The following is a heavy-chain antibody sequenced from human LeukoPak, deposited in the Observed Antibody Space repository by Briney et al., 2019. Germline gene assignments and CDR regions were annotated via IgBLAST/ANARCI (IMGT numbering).Heavy chain of an antibody. CDR3: ARDKGSYDSDF. Sequence: GSLRLSCAASGFTFSSYTMNWLRQAPGKGLEWVSSISSSSSYIYYADSVKGRFTISRDNAKNSLYLQMNSLRAEDTAVYYCARDKGSYDSDFWGQGTLVTVSS. V-gene: IGHV3-21*01. D-gene: IGHD5-18*01. CDR1: GFTFSSYT. J-gene: IGHJ4*02. CDR2: ISSSSSYI.